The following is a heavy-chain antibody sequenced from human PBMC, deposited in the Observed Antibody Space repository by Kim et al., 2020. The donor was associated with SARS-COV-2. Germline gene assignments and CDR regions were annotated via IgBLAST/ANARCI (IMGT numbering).Heavy chain of an antibody. V-gene: IGHV4-59*08. D-gene: IGHD6-13*01. Sequence: SETLSLTCTVSGGSISSYYWSWIRQPPGKGLEWIGYIYYSGSTNYNPSLKSRVTISVDTSKNQFSLKLSSVTAADTAVYYCASTYSSSWYDRGYYYGMDVWGQGTTVTVSS. CDR3: ASTYSSSWYDRGYYYGMDV. CDR1: GGSISSYY. CDR2: IYYSGST. J-gene: IGHJ6*02.